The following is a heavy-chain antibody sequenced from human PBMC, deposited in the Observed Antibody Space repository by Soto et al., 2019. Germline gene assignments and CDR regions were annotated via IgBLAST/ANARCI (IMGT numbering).Heavy chain of an antibody. CDR3: ARGIIAAAGTSWFDP. Sequence: PSETLSLTCTVSGGSISSGDYYWSWIRQPPGKGLEWIGYIYYSGSTYYNPSLKSRVTISVDTSKNQFSLKLSSVTAADTAVYYCARGIIAAAGTSWFDPWGQGTLVTVS. CDR1: GGSISSGDYY. CDR2: IYYSGST. V-gene: IGHV4-30-4*01. J-gene: IGHJ5*02. D-gene: IGHD6-13*01.